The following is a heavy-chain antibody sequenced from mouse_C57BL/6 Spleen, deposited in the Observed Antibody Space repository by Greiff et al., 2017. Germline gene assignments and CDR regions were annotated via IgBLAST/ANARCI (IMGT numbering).Heavy chain of an antibody. CDR1: GYTFTSYW. CDR2: IDPSDSET. J-gene: IGHJ1*03. V-gene: IGHV1-52*01. Sequence: QVQLQQPGAELVRPGSSVKLSCKASGYTFTSYWMHWVKQRPIQGLEWIGNIDPSDSETHYNQKFKDKATLTVDKSSSTAYMQLSSLTSEDSAVYYCARYYDYGYWYFGVWGTGTTVTVSS. CDR3: ARYYDYGYWYFGV. D-gene: IGHD2-4*01.